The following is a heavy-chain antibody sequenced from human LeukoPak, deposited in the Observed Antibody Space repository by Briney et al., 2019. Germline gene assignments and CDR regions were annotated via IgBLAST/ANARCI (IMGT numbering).Heavy chain of an antibody. Sequence: VGSLRLSCAASGFTVSSNYMSWVRQAPGKGLEWVSVICSGGSTYYADSVKGRFTISRDNSKSTLYIQMNSLRAEDTAVYYCARAKPKNMVRGLIMRRESRYYFDYWGQGTLVTVSS. CDR3: ARAKPKNMVRGLIMRRESRYYFDY. CDR2: ICSGGST. V-gene: IGHV3-53*01. CDR1: GFTVSSNY. J-gene: IGHJ4*02. D-gene: IGHD3-10*01.